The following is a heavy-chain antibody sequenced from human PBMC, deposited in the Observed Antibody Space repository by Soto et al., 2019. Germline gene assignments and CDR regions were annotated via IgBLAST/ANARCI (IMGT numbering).Heavy chain of an antibody. D-gene: IGHD3-3*01. CDR3: SSGYYYFWSGRLWKRNGMDV. CDR1: GFTFSSYA. V-gene: IGHV3-23*01. J-gene: IGHJ6*02. CDR2: ISGSCGST. Sequence: HPGGDLRLSCADSGFTFSSYALSWVLHGPGKRLEWGSGISGSCGSTYYEDCVKSPFTISRDSSKNTLYLQMSSLRAEETAVYYCSSGYYYFWSGRLWKRNGMDVWGQGTTVTVSS.